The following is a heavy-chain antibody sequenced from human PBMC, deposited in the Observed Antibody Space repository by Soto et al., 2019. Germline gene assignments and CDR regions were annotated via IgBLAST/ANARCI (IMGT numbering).Heavy chain of an antibody. J-gene: IGHJ6*02. CDR1: GGSISSGDYY. D-gene: IGHD3-10*01. CDR2: ISYSEYT. Sequence: NPSETLSLTCTVSGGSISSGDYYWSWIRQHPGKGLEWIGYISYSEYTYYNPSLKSRLAISLDTSKNQFSLQLSSVTAADTAVYFCTGDFYGPGDYYSGMDVWGQGTTVTVSS. V-gene: IGHV4-31*03. CDR3: TGDFYGPGDYYSGMDV.